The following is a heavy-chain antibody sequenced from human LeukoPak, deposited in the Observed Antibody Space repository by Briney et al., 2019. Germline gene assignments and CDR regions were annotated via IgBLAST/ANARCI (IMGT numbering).Heavy chain of an antibody. CDR3: ARDGCGGDCYSEGGEFDY. V-gene: IGHV4-59*01. CDR1: GGSISSYY. J-gene: IGHJ4*02. CDR2: IYYSGST. D-gene: IGHD2-21*02. Sequence: SETLSLTCTVSGGSISSYYLNWIRQPPGKGLEWIGYIYYSGSTNYNPSLKSRVTISVDTSKHQFSLKLSSVTAADTAVYYCARDGCGGDCYSEGGEFDYWGQGTLVTVSS.